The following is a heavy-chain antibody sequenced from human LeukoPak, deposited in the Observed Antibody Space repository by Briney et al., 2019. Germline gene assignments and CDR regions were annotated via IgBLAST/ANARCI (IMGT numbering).Heavy chain of an antibody. J-gene: IGHJ5*02. CDR3: ARDRLPPPGVYCFDP. D-gene: IGHD5-12*01. V-gene: IGHV3-30-3*01. Sequence: GGSRRLSCAASGFTFSTYAMHWVRQAPGKGLEWVAAISSDGNHKHFADSVRGRFTIFRDNSKNTLFLQMNSLRPDDTAVYYCARDRLPPPGVYCFDPWGQGTLVTVSS. CDR2: ISSDGNHK. CDR1: GFTFSTYA.